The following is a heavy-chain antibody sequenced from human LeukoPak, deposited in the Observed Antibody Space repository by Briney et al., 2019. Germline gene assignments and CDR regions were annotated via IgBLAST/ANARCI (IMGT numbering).Heavy chain of an antibody. CDR2: INTNSGAT. V-gene: IGHV1-2*02. CDR1: GYTFTDYS. J-gene: IGHJ4*02. D-gene: IGHD6-19*01. CDR3: ARDLTSSGWYPYYFDY. Sequence: ASVKVSCKASGYTFTDYSIHWVRQAPGQGLEWMGWINTNSGATNYAQKFQGRVTMTRDTSISTAYMELSRLTSDDTAVYYCARDLTSSGWYPYYFDYWGQGTLVTVSS.